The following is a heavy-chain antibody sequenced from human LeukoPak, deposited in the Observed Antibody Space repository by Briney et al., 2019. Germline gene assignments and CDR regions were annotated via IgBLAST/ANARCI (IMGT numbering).Heavy chain of an antibody. V-gene: IGHV4-39*01. Sequence: SETLSLTCTVSGGSISSSSYYWGWIRQPPGKGLEWIGSIYYSGSTYYNPSLKSRVTISVDTSKNQFSLKLSSVTAADTAVYYCARGRGIAVAGTVNWFDPWGQGTLVTVSS. CDR2: IYYSGST. J-gene: IGHJ5*02. CDR3: ARGRGIAVAGTVNWFDP. D-gene: IGHD6-19*01. CDR1: GGSISSSSYY.